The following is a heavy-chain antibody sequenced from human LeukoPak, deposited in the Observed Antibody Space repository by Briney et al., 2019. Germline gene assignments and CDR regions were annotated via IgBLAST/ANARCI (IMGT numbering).Heavy chain of an antibody. Sequence: VASVKVSCKASGYTFTNYAMNWVRQAPGQGLEWMGWINPNSGNTGYAQKFQGRVTISRNTSISTAYMELSSLRSEDTAIYYCVRRGSGRWYFDLWGRGTQVTVSS. D-gene: IGHD2-15*01. CDR2: INPNSGNT. J-gene: IGHJ2*01. V-gene: IGHV1-8*01. CDR3: VRRGSGRWYFDL. CDR1: GYTFTNYA.